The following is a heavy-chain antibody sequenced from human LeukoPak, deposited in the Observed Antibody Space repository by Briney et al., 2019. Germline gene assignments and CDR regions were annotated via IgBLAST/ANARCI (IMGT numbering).Heavy chain of an antibody. J-gene: IGHJ5*02. Sequence: ASVKVSCKASGYTFTGYYMHWVRQAPGQGLEWMGWINPNSGGTNYAQKFQGRVTMARDTSIGTAYMELSRLRSDDTAVYYCARYCSSTSCSIYNWFDPWGQGTLVTVSS. D-gene: IGHD2-2*01. V-gene: IGHV1-2*02. CDR2: INPNSGGT. CDR3: ARYCSSTSCSIYNWFDP. CDR1: GYTFTGYY.